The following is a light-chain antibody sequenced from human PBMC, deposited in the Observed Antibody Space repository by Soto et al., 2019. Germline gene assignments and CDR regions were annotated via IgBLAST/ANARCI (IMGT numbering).Light chain of an antibody. Sequence: QSVLTQPRSVSGSPGQSVTISCTGTSSDVGGYNYVSWYQQHPGKAPKLMIYGVSKRPSGVPDRFSGSKSGNTASLTISGLQAEDEADYYCCSYAGSPLYVFGTGTKVTVL. CDR3: CSYAGSPLYV. V-gene: IGLV2-11*01. J-gene: IGLJ1*01. CDR2: GVS. CDR1: SSDVGGYNY.